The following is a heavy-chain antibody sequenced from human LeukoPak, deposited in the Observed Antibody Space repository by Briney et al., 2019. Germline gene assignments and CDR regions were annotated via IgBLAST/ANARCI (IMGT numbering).Heavy chain of an antibody. CDR1: GFTFSSSA. CDR3: ATYYYDSSGYSLGPAEYFQH. CDR2: IKQDGSEK. Sequence: GGSLRLSCAASGFTFSSSAMNWVRQAPGKGLEWVANIKQDGSEKYYVDSVKGRFTISRDNAKNSLYLQMNSLRAEDTAVYYCATYYYDSSGYSLGPAEYFQHWGQGTLVTVSS. V-gene: IGHV3-7*01. J-gene: IGHJ1*01. D-gene: IGHD3-22*01.